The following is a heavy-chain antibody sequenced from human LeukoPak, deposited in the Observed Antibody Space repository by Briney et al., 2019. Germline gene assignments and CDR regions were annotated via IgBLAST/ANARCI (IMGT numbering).Heavy chain of an antibody. Sequence: ASVKVSCKASGYTLTSYGISWVRQAPGQGLEWMGWISPYNGNTNYAQKLQGRVTMTTDTSTSTAYVELRSLRFDDTAVFYCVRVRRDGDYGAFDIWGQGTLVTVSS. D-gene: IGHD4-17*01. CDR2: ISPYNGNT. CDR1: GYTLTSYG. V-gene: IGHV1-18*01. CDR3: VRVRRDGDYGAFDI. J-gene: IGHJ3*02.